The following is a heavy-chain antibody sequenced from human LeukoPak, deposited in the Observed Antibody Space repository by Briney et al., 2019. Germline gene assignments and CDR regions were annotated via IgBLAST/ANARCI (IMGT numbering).Heavy chain of an antibody. V-gene: IGHV1-18*01. CDR2: ISAYNGNT. Sequence: ASVKVSCKASGYTFTSYGISWVRQAPGQGLQWLGWISAYNGNTNYAQRFQGRVTMTTDRSTSTAYMEVRSLRSDDTAVYYCATTSPHGSGSYYYYYYYMDVWGKGTTVTISS. CDR1: GYTFTSYG. J-gene: IGHJ6*03. CDR3: ATTSPHGSGSYYYYYYYMDV. D-gene: IGHD3-10*01.